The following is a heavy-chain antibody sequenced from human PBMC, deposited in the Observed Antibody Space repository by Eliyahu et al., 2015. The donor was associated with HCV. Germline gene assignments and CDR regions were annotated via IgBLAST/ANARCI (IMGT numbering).Heavy chain of an antibody. D-gene: IGHD6-19*01. V-gene: IGHV4-59*01. J-gene: IGHJ5*02. CDR2: IHYSGST. Sequence: QVQLQESGPGLVKPSETLSLTCTXXXGSISSYYWSWIRQPPGKGLDWIAYIHYSGSTNYTPSLKSRVSISVDTSKNQFSLKLSSVTAADTAFYYCASGGGGIAVAGTGGWFDPWGQGTLVTVSS. CDR3: ASGGGGIAVAGTGGWFDP. CDR1: XGSISSYY.